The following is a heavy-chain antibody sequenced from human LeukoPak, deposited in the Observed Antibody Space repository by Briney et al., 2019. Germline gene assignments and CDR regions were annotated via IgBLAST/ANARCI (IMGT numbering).Heavy chain of an antibody. CDR3: ASRHCSGGGCYFAGADPFDY. V-gene: IGHV3-53*01. Sequence: GGSLRLSCAASGFTVSSTYMSWVRQAPGKGLEWVSVIYSGGKIYYIDSVKGRFTISRDTSKNTLYLQMNSPRAEDTAVYFRASRHCSGGGCYFAGADPFDYWGQGTLVTVSS. J-gene: IGHJ4*02. D-gene: IGHD2-15*01. CDR1: GFTVSSTY. CDR2: IYSGGKI.